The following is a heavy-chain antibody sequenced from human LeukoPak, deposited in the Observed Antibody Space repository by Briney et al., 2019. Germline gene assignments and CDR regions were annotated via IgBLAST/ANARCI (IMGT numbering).Heavy chain of an antibody. CDR1: GFSFGDYS. Sequence: GGSLRLSCAASGFSFGDYSMTWVRQAPGKGLEWVSYVRSDSSAIYCADSVKGRFTISRDNAKKSLYLQMNSLRAEDTAVYYCASREGYYYDSAGIALGIWGQGTLVTVSS. D-gene: IGHD3-22*01. CDR3: ASREGYYYDSAGIALGI. CDR2: VRSDSSAI. V-gene: IGHV3-48*01. J-gene: IGHJ4*02.